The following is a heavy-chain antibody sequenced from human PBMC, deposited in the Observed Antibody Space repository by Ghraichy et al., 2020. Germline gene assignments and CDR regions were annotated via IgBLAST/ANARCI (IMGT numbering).Heavy chain of an antibody. Sequence: ASVKVSCKASGYTFTSYYMHWVRQAPGQGLEWMGIINPSGGSTSYAQKFQGRVTMTRDTSTSTVYMELSSLRSEDTAVYYCARDLFQQSSYYYYYMDVWGKGTTVTVSS. D-gene: IGHD3-10*01. V-gene: IGHV1-46*01. CDR3: ARDLFQQSSYYYYYMDV. J-gene: IGHJ6*03. CDR1: GYTFTSYY. CDR2: INPSGGST.